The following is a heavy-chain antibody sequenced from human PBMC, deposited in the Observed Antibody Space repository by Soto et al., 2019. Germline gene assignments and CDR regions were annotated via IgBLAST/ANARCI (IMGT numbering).Heavy chain of an antibody. D-gene: IGHD3-16*02. Sequence: EVQLVESGGGLVQPGGSLRLSCAASGFTFSNHRLHWVRQAPGKGLVWVSRINSDGSRTSYADSVKGLFTVSRDNAKNTLYRQTNRLSAEDPAVYYCGRDLFTHLEEFSPIDNWGQGDLITVSS. CDR3: GRDLFTHLEEFSPIDN. J-gene: IGHJ4*02. CDR1: GFTFSNHR. V-gene: IGHV3-74*01. CDR2: INSDGSRT.